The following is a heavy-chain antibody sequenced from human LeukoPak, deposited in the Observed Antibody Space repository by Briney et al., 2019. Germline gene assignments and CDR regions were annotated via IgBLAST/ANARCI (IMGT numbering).Heavy chain of an antibody. CDR1: GFTFSSYW. D-gene: IGHD1-26*01. CDR2: ITDSGTHF. V-gene: IGHV3-21*01. Sequence: PGGSLRLSCAASGFTFSSYWMSWVRQAPGKGLEWVSSITDSGTHFYYADSVKGRFTISRDNARNSLFLQLNSLRAEDTAVYYCAREWGGGIKLDFWGQGTLVTVSS. J-gene: IGHJ4*02. CDR3: AREWGGGIKLDF.